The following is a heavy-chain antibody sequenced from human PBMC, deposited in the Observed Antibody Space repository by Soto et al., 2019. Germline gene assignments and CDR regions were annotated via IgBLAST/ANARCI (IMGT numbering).Heavy chain of an antibody. CDR3: ARDRSYTPKDGIYYYYGMDV. V-gene: IGHV4-31*03. Sequence: SETLSLTCTVSGGSISSGGYYWSWIRQHPGKGLEWIGYIYYSGSTYYNPSLKSRVTISVDTSKNQFSLKLSSVTAADTAVYYCARDRSYTPKDGIYYYYGMDVWGQGTTVTVSS. CDR1: GGSISSGGYY. J-gene: IGHJ6*02. D-gene: IGHD2-2*02. CDR2: IYYSGST.